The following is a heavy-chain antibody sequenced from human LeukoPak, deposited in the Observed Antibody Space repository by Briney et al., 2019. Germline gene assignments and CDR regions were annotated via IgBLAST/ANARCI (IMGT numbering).Heavy chain of an antibody. CDR3: AREILGGFNPGAY. V-gene: IGHV4-4*02. J-gene: IGHJ4*02. Sequence: SETLSLTCTVSLDSTTSNFWSWVRQPPGKGLDWIGEIHRSGSPNYNPSLQSRVTISIDRSRNQIVLELSSVTAADTAVYYCAREILGGFNPGAYWGQGILVTVSS. D-gene: IGHD1-14*01. CDR2: IHRSGSP. CDR1: LDSTTSNF.